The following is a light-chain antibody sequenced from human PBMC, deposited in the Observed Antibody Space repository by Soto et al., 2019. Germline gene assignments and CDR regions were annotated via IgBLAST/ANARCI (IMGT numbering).Light chain of an antibody. CDR3: QQYNKWPAEIT. CDR2: GAS. Sequence: EIVFTQSPGTLSLSPGERATLSCRASQSLSSSYLAWYQQKPGQAPRLLIYGASSRATGIPDKFSGSGSGTDFTLTISRLEPEDSGVYYCQQYNKWPAEITFGQGTRLEN. J-gene: IGKJ5*01. V-gene: IGKV3-20*01. CDR1: QSLSSSY.